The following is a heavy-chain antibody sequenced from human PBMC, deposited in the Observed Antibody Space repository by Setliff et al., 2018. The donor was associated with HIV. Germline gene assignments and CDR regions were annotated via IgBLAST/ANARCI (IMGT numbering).Heavy chain of an antibody. CDR3: ARQVPNRGTYSSGGSDY. J-gene: IGHJ4*02. CDR1: GGSFSGYF. D-gene: IGHD2-15*01. V-gene: IGHV4-34*01. Sequence: ETLSLTCAVYGGSFSGYFRSWIRQPPGKGLEWIGEINHSGSTNYNPSLKSRVTISVDTSNNQFSLKLSSVTAADTAVYYCARQVPNRGTYSSGGSDYWGRGTLVTVSS. CDR2: INHSGST.